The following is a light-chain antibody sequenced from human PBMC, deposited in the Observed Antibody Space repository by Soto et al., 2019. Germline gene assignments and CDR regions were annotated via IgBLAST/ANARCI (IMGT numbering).Light chain of an antibody. CDR2: GAS. Sequence: DIVLTQSPGTLSLSPGERATLSCRASQSVSSSYLAWYQQKPGQAPRLLIYGASSRDTGIPDRFSGSGSGTDFTITISRLEPEDFAVYYCQQYGSSPLTFGGGTKVEIK. V-gene: IGKV3-20*01. J-gene: IGKJ4*01. CDR1: QSVSSSY. CDR3: QQYGSSPLT.